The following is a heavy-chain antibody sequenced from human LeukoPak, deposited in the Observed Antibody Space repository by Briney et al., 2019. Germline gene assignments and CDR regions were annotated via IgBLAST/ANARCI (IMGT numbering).Heavy chain of an antibody. CDR2: IYTSGST. CDR3: ARDRRDYYDSSGYFDY. J-gene: IGHJ4*02. D-gene: IGHD3-22*01. V-gene: IGHV4-4*07. Sequence: SETLSLTCTVSGGSISSYYWSWIRQPPGKGLEWIGRIYTSGSTNYNPSLKSRVTMSVDTSKNQFSLKLSSVTAADTAVYYCARDRRDYYDSSGYFDYWGQGTLVTVSS. CDR1: GGSISSYY.